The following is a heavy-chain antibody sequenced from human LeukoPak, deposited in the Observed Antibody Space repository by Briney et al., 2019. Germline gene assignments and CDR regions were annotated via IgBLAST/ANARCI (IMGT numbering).Heavy chain of an antibody. CDR1: GGSVNSGPYY. CDR3: ARDWADGQNYLFDY. Sequence: SETLSLTCTVSGGSVNSGPYYWSWIRQLPGKGLEYIGYIYYSGSTYYNPSLKSRVTISADTSTNQFSLKLSSVTAADTAVYYCARDWADGQNYLFDYWGQGTLVTVSS. J-gene: IGHJ4*02. V-gene: IGHV4-31*03. CDR2: IYYSGST. D-gene: IGHD5-24*01.